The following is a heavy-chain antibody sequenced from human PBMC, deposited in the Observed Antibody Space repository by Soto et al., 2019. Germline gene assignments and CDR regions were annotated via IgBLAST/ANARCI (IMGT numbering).Heavy chain of an antibody. V-gene: IGHV3-21*01. Sequence: GGSLRLSCAASGFTFSSYSMNWVRQAPGKGPEWVSSISSSSSYIYYADSVKGRFTISRDNAKNSLYLQMNSLRAEDTAVYYCATVTLWRNPPFWGQGTTVTVSS. D-gene: IGHD3-10*01. CDR1: GFTFSSYS. CDR3: ATVTLWRNPPF. J-gene: IGHJ6*02. CDR2: ISSSSSYI.